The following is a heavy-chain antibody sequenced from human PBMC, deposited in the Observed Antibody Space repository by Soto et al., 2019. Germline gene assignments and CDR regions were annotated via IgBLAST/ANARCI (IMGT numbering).Heavy chain of an antibody. CDR2: SSAGGGST. V-gene: IGHV3-23*01. D-gene: IGHD3-10*01. J-gene: IGHJ4*02. CDR3: AKGRGTFRGAFDY. Sequence: GGSLRLSCAASGFTFSSYAMNWVRQAPGKGLEWVSVSSAGGGSTYYADSVKGRFTISRDNSNNTLYLQMNSLRAEDTAIYYGAKGRGTFRGAFDYWGQGTLVTVSS. CDR1: GFTFSSYA.